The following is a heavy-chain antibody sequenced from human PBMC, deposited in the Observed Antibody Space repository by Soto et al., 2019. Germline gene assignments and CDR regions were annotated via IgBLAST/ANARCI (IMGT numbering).Heavy chain of an antibody. CDR2: MYHSGST. V-gene: IGHV4-30-2*01. Sequence: SETLSLTCAVSGGSISSGGYSWSWIRQPPGKGLEWIGYMYHSGSTYYNLSFKSRVSISVDTSKNQFSLKLSSVTAAYTAVYYCASPKIAFYNWFDPWGQGTLVTVSS. D-gene: IGHD3-3*02. CDR1: GGSISSGGYS. CDR3: ASPKIAFYNWFDP. J-gene: IGHJ5*02.